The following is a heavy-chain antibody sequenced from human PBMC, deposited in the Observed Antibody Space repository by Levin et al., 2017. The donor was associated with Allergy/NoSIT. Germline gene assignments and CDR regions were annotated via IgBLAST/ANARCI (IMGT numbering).Heavy chain of an antibody. Sequence: GESLKISCQGSGHSFTSHWVGWVRQMPGKGMEWMGIFNPGDSTTRYSPSFQGQVTISVDKSISIAYLQWSSLEASDTAMYYCASHSVDGAFDIWGQGTLVTVPS. D-gene: IGHD2-21*01. CDR3: ASHSVDGAFDI. J-gene: IGHJ3*02. V-gene: IGHV5-51*01. CDR1: GHSFTSHW. CDR2: FNPGDSTT.